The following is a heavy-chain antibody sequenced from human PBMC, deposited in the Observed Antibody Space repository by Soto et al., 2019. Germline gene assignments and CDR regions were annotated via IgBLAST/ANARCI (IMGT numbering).Heavy chain of an antibody. J-gene: IGHJ4*02. V-gene: IGHV1-69*13. D-gene: IGHD4-17*01. CDR3: ASLSPPNGDYDY. Sequence: SVKVSCKTSGGTFSSYAISWVRQAPGQGLEWMGGIIPIFVTANYAQKFQGSVTITADDSTSTAYMELSSLRSEDTAVNYCASLSPPNGDYDYWGQGTLVTVSS. CDR1: GGTFSSYA. CDR2: IIPIFVTA.